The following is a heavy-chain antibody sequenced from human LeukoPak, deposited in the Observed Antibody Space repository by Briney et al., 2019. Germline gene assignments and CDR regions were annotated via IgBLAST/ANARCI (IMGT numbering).Heavy chain of an antibody. CDR2: IYYSGST. J-gene: IGHJ5*02. CDR1: GGSISSSSYY. CDR3: ARPRDDIVVVPAANNWFYP. V-gene: IGHV4-39*01. Sequence: SETLSLTCTVSGGSISSSSYYWGWIRQPPGKGLEWIGSIYYSGSTYYNPSLKNRVTISVDTSKNQFSLKLSSVTAADTAVYYCARPRDDIVVVPAANNWFYPWGQGTLVTVSS. D-gene: IGHD2-2*01.